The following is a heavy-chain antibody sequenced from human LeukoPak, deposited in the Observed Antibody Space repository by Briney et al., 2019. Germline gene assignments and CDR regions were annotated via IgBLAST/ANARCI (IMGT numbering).Heavy chain of an antibody. D-gene: IGHD3-9*01. CDR3: ARDLDWGPDC. CDR2: IHTRSGGT. Sequence: ASARVSCKATGFTFTDFYMHWIRQAPGQGLEWTGWIHTRSGGTNSAQKFQDRLTMTRDTSISTIYMELNSLRSDDTAVYYCARDLDWGPDCWGQGTLVTVSS. J-gene: IGHJ4*02. CDR1: GFTFTDFY. V-gene: IGHV1-2*02.